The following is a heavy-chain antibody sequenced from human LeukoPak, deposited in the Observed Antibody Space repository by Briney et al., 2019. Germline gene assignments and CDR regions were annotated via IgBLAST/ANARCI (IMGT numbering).Heavy chain of an antibody. Sequence: GGSLRLSCAASGITFSSYGMSWVRQAPGKGLEWVSSISSTGGTTYYADSVKGRFTISRDNSKNTLYLQMNSLRAEDTAVYYCASLGIAAAGTIDYWGQGTLVTVSS. V-gene: IGHV3-23*01. D-gene: IGHD6-13*01. CDR1: GITFSSYG. CDR3: ASLGIAAAGTIDY. CDR2: ISSTGGTT. J-gene: IGHJ4*02.